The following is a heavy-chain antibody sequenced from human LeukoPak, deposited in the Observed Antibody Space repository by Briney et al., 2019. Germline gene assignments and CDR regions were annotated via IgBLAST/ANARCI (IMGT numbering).Heavy chain of an antibody. J-gene: IGHJ2*01. Sequence: KASETLSLTCTVSGGSISSYYWSWIRQPPGKGLEWIGYIYYSGSTNYNPSLKSRVTISVDTSKNQFSLKLSSVTAADTAVYYCARDPYQHAWGDWYFDLWGRGTLVTVSS. D-gene: IGHD7-27*01. CDR3: ARDPYQHAWGDWYFDL. CDR2: IYYSGST. CDR1: GGSISSYY. V-gene: IGHV4-59*01.